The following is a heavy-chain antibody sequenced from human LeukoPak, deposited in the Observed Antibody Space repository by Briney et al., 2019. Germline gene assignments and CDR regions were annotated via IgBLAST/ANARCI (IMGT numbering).Heavy chain of an antibody. CDR1: GYTFIGYY. J-gene: IGHJ4*02. CDR2: INPNSGAT. CDR3: ARGAGTLTPPDY. D-gene: IGHD6-19*01. Sequence: ASVKVSCKASGYTFIGYYIHWVRQAPGQGLEWMGRINPNSGATNYAQKFQGRVTMTRDTSISTAYMELSRLRSDDTAVYYCARGAGTLTPPDYWGQGTLVTVSS. V-gene: IGHV1-2*06.